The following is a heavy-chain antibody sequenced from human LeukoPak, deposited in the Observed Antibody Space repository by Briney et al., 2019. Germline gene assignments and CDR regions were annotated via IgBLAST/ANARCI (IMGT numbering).Heavy chain of an antibody. Sequence: PSETLSLTCTVSGGSISSSSYSWGWIRQPPGKGLEWIGSIYYSGSTYYNPSLKSRVTISVDTSKNQFSLKLSSVTAAVTAVYYCARRGRGYDSSPDPIDYWGQGTLVTVSS. CDR1: GGSISSSSYS. CDR3: ARRGRGYDSSPDPIDY. J-gene: IGHJ4*02. V-gene: IGHV4-39*01. D-gene: IGHD3-22*01. CDR2: IYYSGST.